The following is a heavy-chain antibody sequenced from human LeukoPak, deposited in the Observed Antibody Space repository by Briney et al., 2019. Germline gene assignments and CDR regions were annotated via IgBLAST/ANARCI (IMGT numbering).Heavy chain of an antibody. Sequence: PGGSLRLSCAASGFTFSSYAMHWVRQAPGKGLEWVAVISYDGSNKYYADSVKGRFTISRDNAKNSLYLQMNSLRAEDTAVYYCARSARRDGYNFDYYYMDVWGKGTTVTISS. V-gene: IGHV3-30*04. D-gene: IGHD5-24*01. J-gene: IGHJ6*03. CDR3: ARSARRDGYNFDYYYMDV. CDR1: GFTFSSYA. CDR2: ISYDGSNK.